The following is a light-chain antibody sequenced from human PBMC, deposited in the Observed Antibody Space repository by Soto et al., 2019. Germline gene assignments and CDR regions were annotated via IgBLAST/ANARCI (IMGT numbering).Light chain of an antibody. Sequence: EIVLTQSPATLSLSPGERATLSCRASQSVSSYLAWYQQKPGQAPRLLIYDASNRATGIPARFSGSGSGTGFTLTISSLEPEDFAVYYCQQRSNWLPITFGQGTRLEIK. J-gene: IGKJ5*01. CDR1: QSVSSY. V-gene: IGKV3-11*01. CDR3: QQRSNWLPIT. CDR2: DAS.